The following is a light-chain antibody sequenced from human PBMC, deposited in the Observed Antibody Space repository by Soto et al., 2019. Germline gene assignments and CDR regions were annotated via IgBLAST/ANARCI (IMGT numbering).Light chain of an antibody. CDR3: QQYSIYWNT. CDR1: QSISTW. Sequence: DIQMTQSPSTLSASVGDGVTITCRASQSISTWLAWYQQIPGKAPKLLIYDASTLESGVPSRFSGSGSGTEFTLTISSLQPDDFATYYCQQYSIYWNTFGQGTKLEIK. J-gene: IGKJ2*01. CDR2: DAS. V-gene: IGKV1-5*01.